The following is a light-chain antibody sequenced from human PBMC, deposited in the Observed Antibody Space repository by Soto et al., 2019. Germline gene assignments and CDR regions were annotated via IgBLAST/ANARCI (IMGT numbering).Light chain of an antibody. Sequence: EVGLTQAPGTLSLSPGERATLSCRARQTIRGNYFAWYQQKSGQAPRLLIYDATSRATDVPDRFSGSGSGRDLTLTISRLGPDDCAVYYCQQYGYSSGRAVGGGNKVEIK. J-gene: IGKJ4*01. CDR1: QTIRGNY. CDR2: DAT. V-gene: IGKV3-20*01. CDR3: QQYGYSSGRA.